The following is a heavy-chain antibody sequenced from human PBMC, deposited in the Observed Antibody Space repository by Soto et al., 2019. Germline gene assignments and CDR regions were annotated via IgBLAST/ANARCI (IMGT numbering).Heavy chain of an antibody. CDR3: ARDREGVDY. V-gene: IGHV3-30-3*01. J-gene: IGHJ4*01. D-gene: IGHD3-16*01. Sequence: QVQLVESGGGVVQPGRSLRLSCAASGFTFSSYAMHWVRQAPGKGLEWVAVISYDGSNKYYADSVKGRFTISRDNSKNTLYLQMNSLRAEDTAVYYCARDREGVDYWGHGTLVTVSS. CDR1: GFTFSSYA. CDR2: ISYDGSNK.